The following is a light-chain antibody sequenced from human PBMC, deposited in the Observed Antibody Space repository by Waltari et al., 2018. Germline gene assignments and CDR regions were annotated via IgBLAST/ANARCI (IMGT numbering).Light chain of an antibody. Sequence: QSALTQPASVSGSPGQSITISCTGTSSDVGGYNYVSWYQQHPGKPPKLVVYDVSNRPSGVPDRFSGSQSGTSASLAISGLQPQDEADYYCSTWDDSLNAWVFGGGTKLTVL. J-gene: IGLJ3*02. CDR2: DVS. V-gene: IGLV2-14*03. CDR3: STWDDSLNAWV. CDR1: SSDVGGYNY.